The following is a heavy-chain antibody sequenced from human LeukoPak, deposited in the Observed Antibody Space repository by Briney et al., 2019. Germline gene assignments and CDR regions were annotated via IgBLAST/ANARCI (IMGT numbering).Heavy chain of an antibody. CDR3: AREGNGDYAGEAYYFDY. D-gene: IGHD4-17*01. V-gene: IGHV1-69*06. J-gene: IGHJ4*02. Sequence: SVNVSCRASGGTFSSYAISWVRQAPGQGLEWMGGIIPIFGTANYAQKFQGRVTITADKSTSTAYMELSSLRSEDTAVYYCAREGNGDYAGEAYYFDYWSQGTLVTVSS. CDR1: GGTFSSYA. CDR2: IIPIFGTA.